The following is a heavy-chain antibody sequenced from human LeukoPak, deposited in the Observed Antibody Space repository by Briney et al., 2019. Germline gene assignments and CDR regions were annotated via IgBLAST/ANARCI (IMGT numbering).Heavy chain of an antibody. V-gene: IGHV3-11*04. CDR2: ISPAGTT. D-gene: IGHD6-6*01. Sequence: GGSLRLSCAGSGFTLSDYYMTWIRQAPGKGLEWVAYISPAGTTYYADSVKGRFTISRDYAKTSLYLQMSNLRADDTAVYYCARDLGPHRSSPNSGAFDIWGQGTMVTVSS. J-gene: IGHJ3*02. CDR1: GFTLSDYY. CDR3: ARDLGPHRSSPNSGAFDI.